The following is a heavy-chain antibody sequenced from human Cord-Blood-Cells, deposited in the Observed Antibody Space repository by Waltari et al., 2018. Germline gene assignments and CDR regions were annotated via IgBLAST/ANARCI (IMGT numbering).Heavy chain of an antibody. Sequence: QVQLQESGPGLVKPSETLSLTCTVSGGSISSHYWSWIRQPPGKGLEWIGYIYYSGSTNDNPSLKSRVTISVDTSKNQFSRKLSSVTAADTAVYYCARGEGGATIYYHGMDVWGQGTTVTVSS. D-gene: IGHD1-26*01. CDR3: ARGEGGATIYYHGMDV. J-gene: IGHJ6*02. CDR2: IYYSGST. CDR1: GGSISSHY. V-gene: IGHV4-59*11.